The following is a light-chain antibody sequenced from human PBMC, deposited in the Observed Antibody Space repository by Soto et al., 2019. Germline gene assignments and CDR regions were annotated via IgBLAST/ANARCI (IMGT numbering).Light chain of an antibody. Sequence: EIVLTQSPGTLSLSPWESATLSCRASQSVAGSYLAWYQQKPGQAPRLRIYCASSRATGLPDRFSGSGSGTDFTLTISRLESEDFAVSYCQQYGSSLRTFGQGTKVEIK. V-gene: IGKV3-20*01. CDR2: CAS. CDR1: QSVAGSY. CDR3: QQYGSSLRT. J-gene: IGKJ1*01.